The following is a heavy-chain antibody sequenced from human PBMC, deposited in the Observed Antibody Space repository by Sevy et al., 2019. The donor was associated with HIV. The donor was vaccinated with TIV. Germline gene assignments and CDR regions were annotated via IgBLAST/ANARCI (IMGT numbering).Heavy chain of an antibody. CDR2: FRSRPNNYAT. D-gene: IGHD3-22*01. CDR3: VGETRYYDISAYYPLGF. V-gene: IGHV3-73*01. J-gene: IGHJ4*02. CDR1: GFTFLGST. Sequence: GGSLRLSCAASGFTFLGSTVHWVRQASGKGLEWAGLFRSRPNNYATAYSESVKGRFTISRDDSKNTAFLQMNSLKTEDTAVYFCVGETRYYDISAYYPLGFWGQGTLVTVSS.